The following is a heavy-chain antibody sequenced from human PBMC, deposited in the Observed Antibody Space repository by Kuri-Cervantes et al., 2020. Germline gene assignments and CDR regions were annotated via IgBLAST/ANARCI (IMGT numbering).Heavy chain of an antibody. CDR3: ARRDFWSTSWFDP. D-gene: IGHD3-3*01. V-gene: IGHV3-74*01. CDR2: INSDGSST. J-gene: IGHJ5*02. Sequence: GGSLRLSCAASGFTFSSYWMHWVRQAPGEGLVWVSRINSDGSSTTYADSVKGRFTISRDNAKNTLYLQMNSLRAEDTAVYYCARRDFWSTSWFDPWGQGTLVTVSS. CDR1: GFTFSSYW.